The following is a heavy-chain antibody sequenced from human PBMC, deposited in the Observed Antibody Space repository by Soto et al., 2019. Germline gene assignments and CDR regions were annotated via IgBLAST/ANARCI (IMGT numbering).Heavy chain of an antibody. J-gene: IGHJ3*02. CDR1: GASISSSDYY. Sequence: NPSETLSLTCTVSGASISSSDYYWAWIRQPPGKGLEWLASIYYRGMTYYNPSLKSRVTISADTSKNHFSLELSSVTAADTSLYYCATHEGYSYGAPSGAFDIWGLGTMVTVSS. CDR2: IYYRGMT. V-gene: IGHV4-39*01. CDR3: ATHEGYSYGAPSGAFDI. D-gene: IGHD5-18*01.